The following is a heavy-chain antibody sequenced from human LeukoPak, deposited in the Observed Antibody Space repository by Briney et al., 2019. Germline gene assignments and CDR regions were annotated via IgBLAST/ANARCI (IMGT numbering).Heavy chain of an antibody. CDR3: ARDGQQSLDY. Sequence: SETLSLTCTVSGGSISSSNYYWGWIRQPPGKGLEWIGEINHSGSTNYNPSLKSRVTISVDTSKNQFSLKLSSVTAADTAVYYCARDGQQSLDYWGQGTLVTVSS. CDR2: INHSGST. V-gene: IGHV4-39*07. D-gene: IGHD6-13*01. CDR1: GGSISSSNYY. J-gene: IGHJ4*02.